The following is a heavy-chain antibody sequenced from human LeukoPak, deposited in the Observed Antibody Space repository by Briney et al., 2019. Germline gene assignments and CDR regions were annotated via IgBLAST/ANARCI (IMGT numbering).Heavy chain of an antibody. CDR3: ARDLQVLPGD. J-gene: IGHJ4*02. Sequence: GASVKVSCKASGYTFTNYGISWVRQAPGQGLEWMGWISANSGTTNYAQKFQGRVTMTTDTSTSTGYMELRSLRSDDTAVYYCARDLQVLPGDWGQGTLVTVPS. V-gene: IGHV1-18*01. CDR1: GYTFTNYG. CDR2: ISANSGTT. D-gene: IGHD7-27*01.